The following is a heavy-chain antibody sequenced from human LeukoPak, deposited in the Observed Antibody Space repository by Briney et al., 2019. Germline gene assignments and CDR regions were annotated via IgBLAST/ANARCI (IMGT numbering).Heavy chain of an antibody. CDR3: AKGYLYDSSAYYFDY. J-gene: IGHJ4*02. D-gene: IGHD3-22*01. CDR2: ISGSGLTT. V-gene: IGHV3-23*01. CDR1: GFTFSGYA. Sequence: GGSLRLPCAASGFTFSGYAMSWVRQAPGKGLEWVSGISGSGLTTYCADSVKGRFTISRDNSKNTLYLQMNSLRAEDTAVYYCAKGYLYDSSAYYFDYWGQGTLVTVSS.